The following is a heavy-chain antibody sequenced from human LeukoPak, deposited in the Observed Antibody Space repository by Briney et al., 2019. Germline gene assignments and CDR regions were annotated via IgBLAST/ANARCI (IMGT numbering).Heavy chain of an antibody. Sequence: SETLSLTCTVSGGSISSYYWSWIRQPPGKGLESIGYIYYSGSTNYNPSLKSRVTISVDTSKNQFSLKLSSVTAADTAVYYCARDRRSEDFWSGLDYWGQGTLVTVSS. CDR2: IYYSGST. CDR3: ARDRRSEDFWSGLDY. D-gene: IGHD3-3*01. V-gene: IGHV4-59*01. CDR1: GGSISSYY. J-gene: IGHJ4*02.